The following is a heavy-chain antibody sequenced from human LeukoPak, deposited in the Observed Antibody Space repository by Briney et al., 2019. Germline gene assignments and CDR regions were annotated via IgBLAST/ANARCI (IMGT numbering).Heavy chain of an antibody. V-gene: IGHV1-46*01. CDR1: GYTFTSYY. Sequence: GASVKVSCKASGYTFTSYYMHWVRQAPGQGLEWMGIINPSGGSTSYAQKFQGRVTMTRDTSTSTVYMELSSLRSDDTAVYYCASLDIVVVPAAIMDVWGKGTTVTVSS. D-gene: IGHD2-2*01. CDR3: ASLDIVVVPAAIMDV. CDR2: INPSGGST. J-gene: IGHJ6*03.